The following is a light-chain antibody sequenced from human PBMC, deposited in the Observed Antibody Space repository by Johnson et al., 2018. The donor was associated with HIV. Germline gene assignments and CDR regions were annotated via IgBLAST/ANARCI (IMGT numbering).Light chain of an antibody. J-gene: IGLJ1*01. CDR3: GTWDSSLSAYV. Sequence: QSVLTQPPSVSAAPGQKVTISCSGSSSNIVNNYVSWYQQLPGTAPKLLIYDNNKRPSGIPDQFSGSKSGTSATLGSTGLQTGDEADYYCGTWDSSLSAYVFGTGTKVTVV. CDR2: DNN. CDR1: SSNIVNNY. V-gene: IGLV1-51*01.